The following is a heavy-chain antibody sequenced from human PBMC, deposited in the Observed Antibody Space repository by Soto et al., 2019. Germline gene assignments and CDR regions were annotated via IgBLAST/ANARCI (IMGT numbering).Heavy chain of an antibody. CDR2: IYTSGST. J-gene: IGHJ5*02. CDR1: GGSISSYY. D-gene: IGHD6-13*01. Sequence: QVQLQESGPGLVKPSETLSLTCTVSGGSISSYYWSGIRQPARKGLEWIGRIYTSGSTNYNPSLKSRVTISVDTSKNQFSLKLSSVTAADTAVYYCARGGQQLVSYWFDPWVQGTLVTVSS. V-gene: IGHV4-4*07. CDR3: ARGGQQLVSYWFDP.